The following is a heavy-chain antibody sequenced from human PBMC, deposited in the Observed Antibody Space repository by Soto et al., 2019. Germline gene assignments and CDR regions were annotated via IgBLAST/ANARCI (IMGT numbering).Heavy chain of an antibody. J-gene: IGHJ4*02. CDR3: ARIDVLLWFGEYPSLDY. CDR1: GFTFSSYS. CDR2: ISSSSSYI. D-gene: IGHD3-10*01. Sequence: GGSLRLSCAASGFTFSSYSMNWVRQAPGKGLEWVSSISSSSSYIYYADSVKGRFTISRDNAKNSLYLQMNSLRAEDTAVYYCARIDVLLWFGEYPSLDYWGQGTLVTVSS. V-gene: IGHV3-21*01.